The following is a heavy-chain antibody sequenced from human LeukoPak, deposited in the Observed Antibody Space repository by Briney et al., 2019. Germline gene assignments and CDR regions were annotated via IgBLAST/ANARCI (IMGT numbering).Heavy chain of an antibody. CDR2: ISGSSGII. Sequence: GGSLRLSCAASGFTFNTYTMNWVRQAPGKGLEWVSYISGSSGIIDYADSVRGRFTISRDNAKNSLYLQMNSLRVEDTAVYYCVRGGGTFDYWGQGTLVTVSS. V-gene: IGHV3-48*01. CDR1: GFTFNTYT. D-gene: IGHD3-16*01. J-gene: IGHJ4*02. CDR3: VRGGGTFDY.